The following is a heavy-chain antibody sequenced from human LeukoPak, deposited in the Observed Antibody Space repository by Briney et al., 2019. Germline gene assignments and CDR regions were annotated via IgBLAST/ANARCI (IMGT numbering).Heavy chain of an antibody. CDR3: ARGRFDSSGYYFGPIYYFDY. CDR2: INHSGST. CDR1: GGSFSGYY. D-gene: IGHD3-22*01. J-gene: IGHJ4*02. V-gene: IGHV4-34*01. Sequence: PSETLSLTCAVYGGSFSGYYGSWIRQPPGKGLEWIGEINHSGSTNYNPSLKSRVTISVDTSKNQFSLKLSSVTAADTAVYYCARGRFDSSGYYFGPIYYFDYWGQGTLVTVSS.